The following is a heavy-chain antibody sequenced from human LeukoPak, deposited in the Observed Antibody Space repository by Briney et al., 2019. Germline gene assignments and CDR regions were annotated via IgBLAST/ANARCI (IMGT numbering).Heavy chain of an antibody. CDR1: GFTFSSYA. D-gene: IGHD6-19*01. Sequence: GGSLRLSCAASGFTFSSYAMSWVRQAPGHGLECVSAISGSGGSTYYADSVKGRFTIARANTKNTLYLQMNSLGAEDTAVYYCAKVSVAVARYYFDFWGRGTLVTVSS. CDR3: AKVSVAVARYYFDF. J-gene: IGHJ4*02. V-gene: IGHV3-23*01. CDR2: ISGSGGST.